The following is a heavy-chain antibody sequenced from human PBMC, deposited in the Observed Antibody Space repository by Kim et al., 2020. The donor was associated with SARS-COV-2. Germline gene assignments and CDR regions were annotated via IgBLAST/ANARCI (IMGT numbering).Heavy chain of an antibody. V-gene: IGHV1-46*01. Sequence: SYAQKFQGRVTMTRDTSTSTVYMELSSLRSEDTAVYYCARGVVVTATPDYWGQGTLVTVSS. D-gene: IGHD2-21*02. J-gene: IGHJ4*02. CDR3: ARGVVVTATPDY.